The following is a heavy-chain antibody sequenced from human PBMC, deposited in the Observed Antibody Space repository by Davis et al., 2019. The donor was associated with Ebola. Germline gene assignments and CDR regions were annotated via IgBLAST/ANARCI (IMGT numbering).Heavy chain of an antibody. J-gene: IGHJ5*02. D-gene: IGHD5-24*01. CDR3: AKDDGPRRLADP. V-gene: IGHV3-23*01. CDR2: IDGIGGGT. CDR1: GFTFISYA. Sequence: PGGSLRLSCVASGFTFISYAMSWVRQAPGKGLEWVSVIDGIGGGTYYADSVKGRFTISRDNSKNTVYLQLNILRPEDTAVYNCAKDDGPRRLADPWGQGTLVTVSS.